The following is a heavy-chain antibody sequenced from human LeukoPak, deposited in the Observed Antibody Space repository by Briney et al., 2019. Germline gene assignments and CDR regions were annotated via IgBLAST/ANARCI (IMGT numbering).Heavy chain of an antibody. CDR3: MRRDSCWNHSVY. Sequence: SETLSLTYALSCGFMYMHYSGSIRQPPGKGREWIGDIYYKGNTNYNPSLKSRLVISIDKSKNHVYVMLTFVVGVETETYYSMRRDSCWNHSVYWRQGILVTVSS. CDR2: IYYKGNT. V-gene: IGHV4-59*08. J-gene: IGHJ4*02. D-gene: IGHD1-14*01. CDR1: CGFMYMHY.